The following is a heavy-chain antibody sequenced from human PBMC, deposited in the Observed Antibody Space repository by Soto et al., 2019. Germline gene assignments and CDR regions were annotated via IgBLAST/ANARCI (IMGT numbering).Heavy chain of an antibody. J-gene: IGHJ4*02. CDR2: IIRIFATV. CDR3: ARGGRGYSSAPRYYFDY. V-gene: IGHV1-69*01. CDR1: GGSFSSNP. D-gene: IGHD5-18*01. Sequence: QVQLVQSGSEVKKPGSSVKVSCKASGGSFSSNPISWVRQAPGQGLEWMAGIIRIFATVHYAQKFQGRVTITADESTSTAYMELTSLRSEDTAVYFCARGGRGYSSAPRYYFDYWGQGTLVTVS.